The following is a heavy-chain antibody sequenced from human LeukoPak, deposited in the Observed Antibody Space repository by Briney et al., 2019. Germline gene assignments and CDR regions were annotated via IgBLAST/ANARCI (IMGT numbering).Heavy chain of an antibody. D-gene: IGHD6-19*01. CDR3: ARQSQWPYNWFDP. Sequence: PSETLSLTCAVSGGSISSGGYSWSWIRQPPGKGLEWIGYIYHSGSTYYNPSLKSRVTISVDRSKNQFSLKLSSVTAADTAVYYCARQSQWPYNWFDPWGQGTLVTVSS. V-gene: IGHV4-30-2*01. CDR2: IYHSGST. CDR1: GGSISSGGYS. J-gene: IGHJ5*02.